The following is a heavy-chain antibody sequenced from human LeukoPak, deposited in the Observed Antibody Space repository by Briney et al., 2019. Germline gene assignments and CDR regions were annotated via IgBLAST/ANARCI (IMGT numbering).Heavy chain of an antibody. D-gene: IGHD2-2*01. CDR3: AKGARSIVVVPAAIDY. CDR2: ISGSGGST. CDR1: GFTFSSYA. V-gene: IGHV3-23*01. J-gene: IGHJ4*02. Sequence: RGSLRLSCAASGFTFSSYAMSWVRQAPGKGLEWVSAISGSGGSTYYADSVKGRFTISRDNSKNTLYLQMNSLRAEDTAVYYCAKGARSIVVVPAAIDYWGQGTLVTVSS.